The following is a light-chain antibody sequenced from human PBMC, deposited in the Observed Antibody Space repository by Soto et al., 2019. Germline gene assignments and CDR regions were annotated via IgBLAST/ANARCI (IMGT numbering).Light chain of an antibody. CDR2: GAS. CDR1: QSVSSSH. CDR3: QQYGSSHSRT. J-gene: IGKJ2*01. V-gene: IGKV3-20*01. Sequence: EIVLTQSPGTLSLSPGERATLSCRASQSVSSSHLAWYQQKPGQAPRLLIYGASSRATGIPDRFSGRGSGTDFTITISRLEPEDFAVYYCQQYGSSHSRTFGQGTKLEIK.